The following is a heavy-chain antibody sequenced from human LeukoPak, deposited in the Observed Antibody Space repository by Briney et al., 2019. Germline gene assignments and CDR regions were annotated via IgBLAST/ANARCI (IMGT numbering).Heavy chain of an antibody. CDR3: ARGGVDYYGSGTYYLMYYFDY. CDR2: ISGSGSNT. V-gene: IGHV3-23*01. J-gene: IGHJ4*02. D-gene: IGHD3-10*01. Sequence: GGSLRLSCAASGFTFSSYAMSWVRQAPGKGLEWVSDISGSGSNTYYADSVKGRFTISRDNSKNTLYLQMNSLRVEDTAVYFCARGGVDYYGSGTYYLMYYFDYWGQGALVTVSS. CDR1: GFTFSSYA.